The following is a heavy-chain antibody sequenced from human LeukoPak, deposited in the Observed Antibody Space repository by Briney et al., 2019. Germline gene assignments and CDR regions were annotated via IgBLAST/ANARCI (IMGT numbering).Heavy chain of an antibody. CDR3: TRWGYGGY. CDR1: GFTFSDAW. J-gene: IGHJ4*02. D-gene: IGHD4/OR15-4a*01. Sequence: GGSLRLSCAASGFTFSDAWMNWVRQAPGKGLEWVGQIKSNTDGGTTEYAAPVKGRFTISRDDSKNTVYLQMSSLKTEDTAVYYCTRWGYGGYWGQGTLVTVSS. CDR2: IKSNTDGGTT. V-gene: IGHV3-15*01.